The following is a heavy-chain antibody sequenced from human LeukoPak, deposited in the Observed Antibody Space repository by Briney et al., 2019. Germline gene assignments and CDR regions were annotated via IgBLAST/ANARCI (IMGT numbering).Heavy chain of an antibody. V-gene: IGHV3-11*01. CDR2: ISRGGSTI. Sequence: GGSLRLSCAASGFTFSDYYMSWIRQAPGKGLEWVSYISRGGSTIYYADSVKGRFTISRDNAKNSLYLQMNGLRAEDTAVYYCATSGYYYYGMDVWGQGTTVTVSS. CDR3: ATSGYYYYGMDV. CDR1: GFTFSDYY. J-gene: IGHJ6*02. D-gene: IGHD6-25*01.